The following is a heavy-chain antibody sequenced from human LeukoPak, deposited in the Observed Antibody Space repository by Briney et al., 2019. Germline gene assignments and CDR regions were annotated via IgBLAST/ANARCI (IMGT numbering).Heavy chain of an antibody. Sequence: GGSLRLSCAASGFTFSSYAMSWVRQAPGKGLGWVSAISGSGGSTYYADSVKGPFTISRDNSTNPLYLQMNSLRAEDTAVYYCAKDRYSNYNYWGQGTLVTVSS. V-gene: IGHV3-23*01. J-gene: IGHJ4*02. CDR3: AKDRYSNYNY. CDR1: GFTFSSYA. D-gene: IGHD4-11*01. CDR2: ISGSGGST.